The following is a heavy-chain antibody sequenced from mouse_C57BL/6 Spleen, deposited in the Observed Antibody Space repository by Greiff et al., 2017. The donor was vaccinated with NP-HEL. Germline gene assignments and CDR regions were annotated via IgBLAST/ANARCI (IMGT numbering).Heavy chain of an antibody. J-gene: IGHJ1*03. CDR3: ARSPSGTWYFDV. Sequence: EVKLMESEGGLVQPGSSMKLSCTASGFTFSDYYMAWVRQVPDKGLEWVGNINYDGSSTYYLESLKSRFIISRDNATNILYLQMSSLKSEDTATYYCARSPSGTWYFDVWGTGTTVTVSS. V-gene: IGHV5-16*01. CDR2: INYDGSST. CDR1: GFTFSDYY. D-gene: IGHD3-1*01.